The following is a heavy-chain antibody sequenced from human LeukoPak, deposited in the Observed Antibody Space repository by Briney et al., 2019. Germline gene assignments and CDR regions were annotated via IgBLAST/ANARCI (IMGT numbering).Heavy chain of an antibody. CDR3: AKWWDYVWGSYRSIHYFDY. Sequence: GGSLRLSCAASGFTFSSYAMSWVRQAPGKGLEWVSATSGSGGSTYYADSVKGRFTISRDNSKNTLYLQMNSLRAEDTAVYYCAKWWDYVWGSYRSIHYFDYWGQGTLVTVSS. J-gene: IGHJ4*02. V-gene: IGHV3-23*01. CDR2: TSGSGGST. D-gene: IGHD3-16*02. CDR1: GFTFSSYA.